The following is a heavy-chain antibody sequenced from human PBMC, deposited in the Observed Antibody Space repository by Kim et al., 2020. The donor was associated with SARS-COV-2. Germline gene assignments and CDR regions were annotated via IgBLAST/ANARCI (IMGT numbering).Heavy chain of an antibody. CDR2: IYYSGST. D-gene: IGHD3-22*01. J-gene: IGHJ5*02. CDR1: GGSISSSSYY. V-gene: IGHV4-39*01. Sequence: SETLSLTCTVSGGSISSSSYYWGWIRQPPGKGLEWIGSIYYSGSTYYNPSLKSRVTISVDTSKNQFSLKLSSVTAADTAVYYCARPLNYDSSGYGNWFDPWGQGTLVTVSS. CDR3: ARPLNYDSSGYGNWFDP.